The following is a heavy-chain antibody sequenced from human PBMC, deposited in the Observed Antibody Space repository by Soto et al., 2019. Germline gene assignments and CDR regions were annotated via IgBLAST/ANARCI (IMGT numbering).Heavy chain of an antibody. CDR2: IYYSGST. CDR1: GGSISSYY. J-gene: IGHJ6*02. V-gene: IGHV4-59*01. CDR3: ARWAGYYYYYGMDV. Sequence: SETLSLTCTVSGGSISSYYWSWIRQPPGKGLEWIGYIYYSGSTNYNPSLKSRVTISVDTSKNQFSLKLSSVTAADTAVYYCARWAGYYYYYGMDVWGQGTTVT.